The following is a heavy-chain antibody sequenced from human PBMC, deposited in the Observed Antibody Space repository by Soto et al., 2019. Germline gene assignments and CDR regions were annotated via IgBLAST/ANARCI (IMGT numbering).Heavy chain of an antibody. CDR2: ISHTGDT. D-gene: IGHD1-26*01. J-gene: IGHJ4*02. V-gene: IGHV4-61*01. CDR1: DASVWSDSYF. CDR3: ARIVVGVTVDL. Sequence: SETLSLTCTVSDASVWSDSYFWTWIRQPPGKGLEWIAYISHTGDTNYNPSLKSRVTISIDTSRNQFSLTVTSVAAADTAVYFCARIVVGVTVDLWGQGSLVTVSS.